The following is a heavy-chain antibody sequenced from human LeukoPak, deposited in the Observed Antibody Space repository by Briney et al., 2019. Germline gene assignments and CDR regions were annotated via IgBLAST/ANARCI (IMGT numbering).Heavy chain of an antibody. CDR3: ATGLYCSSTSCYTDAYVFDY. V-gene: IGHV3-15*01. CDR2: IKTKTSGGTT. D-gene: IGHD2-2*02. Sequence: GGSLRLSCGASGFSFSDAWMSWVRQAPGKGLEWIGRIKTKTSGGTTDYIAPVKGRFTISRDDSKNMLYLQMSSLKTEDTAVYYCATGLYCSSTSCYTDAYVFDYWGQGTLVTVSS. J-gene: IGHJ4*02. CDR1: GFSFSDAW.